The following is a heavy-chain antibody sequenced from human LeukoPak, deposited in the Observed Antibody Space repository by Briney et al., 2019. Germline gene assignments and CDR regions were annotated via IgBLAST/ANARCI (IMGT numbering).Heavy chain of an antibody. CDR3: ARVNSSSWHTGLYYYYYYMDV. D-gene: IGHD6-13*01. CDR1: GYTFNKYS. J-gene: IGHJ6*03. Sequence: SVKVSCKASGYTFNKYSISWVRQSPGQGLEWMGGIIPTFGTARYAQKFQGRVTITADESTSTAYMELSSLRSEDTAVYYCARVNSSSWHTGLYYYYYYMDVWGKGTTVTVSS. CDR2: IIPTFGTA. V-gene: IGHV1-69*13.